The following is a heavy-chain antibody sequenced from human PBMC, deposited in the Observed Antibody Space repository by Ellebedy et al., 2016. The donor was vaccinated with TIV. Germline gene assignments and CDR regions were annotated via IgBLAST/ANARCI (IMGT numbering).Heavy chain of an antibody. Sequence: GGSLRLSXAASRSTFHIYCMHSDRPAPGTGLEWVALISFDGSGKFYGDSVKGRFTISKDNSKNTLYLQLHSLRTEDTAVFYCAKDRLTCSGNSEGFDIWGQGIMVTVSS. CDR3: AKDRLTCSGNSEGFDI. J-gene: IGHJ3*02. CDR2: ISFDGSGK. V-gene: IGHV3-30*18. CDR1: RSTFHIYC. D-gene: IGHD1-26*01.